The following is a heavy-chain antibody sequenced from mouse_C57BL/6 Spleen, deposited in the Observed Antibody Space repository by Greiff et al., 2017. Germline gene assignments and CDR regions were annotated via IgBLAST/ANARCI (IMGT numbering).Heavy chain of an antibody. D-gene: IGHD2-3*01. J-gene: IGHJ2*01. CDR1: GYTFTSYW. V-gene: IGHV1-50*01. CDR3: ARSIYDGSYYFDY. Sequence: QVQLQQPGAELVKPGASVKLSCKASGYTFTSYWMQWVKQRPGQGLEWIGEIDPSDSYTNYNQKFKGKATLTVDTSSSTAYMQLSSLTSEDSAVYYCARSIYDGSYYFDYWGQGTTLTVSS. CDR2: IDPSDSYT.